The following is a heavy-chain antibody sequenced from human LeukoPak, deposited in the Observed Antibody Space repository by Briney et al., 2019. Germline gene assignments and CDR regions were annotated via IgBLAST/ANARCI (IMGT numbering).Heavy chain of an antibody. CDR3: ASAGDTSDYFYFSAFDI. CDR2: IYPGDSDT. J-gene: IGHJ3*02. V-gene: IGHV5-51*01. CDR1: GYTFTNSW. D-gene: IGHD3-22*01. Sequence: KVSCKASGYTFTNSWIGWVRQMPGKGLEWMGIIYPGDSDTTYSPSFQGQVTISADKSISTAYLQWSSLKASDTAMYYCASAGDTSDYFYFSAFDIWGQGTMVTVSS.